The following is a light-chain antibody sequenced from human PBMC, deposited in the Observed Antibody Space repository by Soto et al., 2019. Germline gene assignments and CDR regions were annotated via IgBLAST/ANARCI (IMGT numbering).Light chain of an antibody. CDR2: WAS. CDR1: QSVLYSSNNKNY. Sequence: DIVMTQSPDSLAVSVGERATINCKSGQSVLYSSNNKNYLAWYQQKPGQPPKLLIFWASTRESGVPDRFSGSGSGTDFTLTISSLQAEDVAVYYCQQYYGSPPTFGQGTKVEIK. J-gene: IGKJ1*01. CDR3: QQYYGSPPT. V-gene: IGKV4-1*01.